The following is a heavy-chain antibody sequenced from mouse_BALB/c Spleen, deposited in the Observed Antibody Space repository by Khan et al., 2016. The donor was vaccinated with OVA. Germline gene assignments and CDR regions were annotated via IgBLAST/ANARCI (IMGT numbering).Heavy chain of an antibody. CDR1: GYSFTGYF. J-gene: IGHJ2*01. D-gene: IGHD1-1*01. Sequence: VQLKESGPELVKPGASVKISCKASGYSFTGYFMNWVMQSHGKSLEWIGRINPHIGETLYNQKFKGKATLTVDESSSTAHMELRSLASEDSAVYYCARKNGSDFYYWGQGTTLTGPS. CDR2: INPHIGET. CDR3: ARKNGSDFYY. V-gene: IGHV1-20*02.